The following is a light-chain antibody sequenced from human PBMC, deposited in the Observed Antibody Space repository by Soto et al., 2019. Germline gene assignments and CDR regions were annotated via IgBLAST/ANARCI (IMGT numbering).Light chain of an antibody. J-gene: IGKJ4*01. CDR1: QSVSSY. CDR3: QQRSNWPQS. Sequence: EIVLTQSPGTLSLSPGARATLSCRASQSVSSYLAWYQQKPGQAPRLLIYDASNGATGIPARFSGSGSGTDFTRSISSLEPEDFAVYYWQQRSNWPQSFGGGTKVEIK. CDR2: DAS. V-gene: IGKV3-11*01.